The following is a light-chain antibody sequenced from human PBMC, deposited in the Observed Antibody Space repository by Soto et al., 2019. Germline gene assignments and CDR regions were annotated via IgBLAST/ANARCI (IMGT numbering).Light chain of an antibody. V-gene: IGKV3-20*01. CDR2: GAS. CDR3: QQFDRSPRT. Sequence: ESVLTQSPGTLSLSPGEGATLSCRASQSVSSSYLAWYQQKPGQAPRLLIYGASSRATGIPDRFSGSGSGTDFTLTISRLEPEDFAVYYCQQFDRSPRTFGQGTKLEIK. J-gene: IGKJ2*01. CDR1: QSVSSSY.